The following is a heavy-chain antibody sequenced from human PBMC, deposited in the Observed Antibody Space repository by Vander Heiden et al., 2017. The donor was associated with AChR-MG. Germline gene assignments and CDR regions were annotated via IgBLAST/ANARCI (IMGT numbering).Heavy chain of an antibody. CDR1: GFTFSSLA. J-gene: IGHJ4*02. CDR2: ISYDGINK. V-gene: IGHV3-30-3*01. CDR3: ARAPGYTSSTFHY. Sequence: QVQLVESGGGVVQPGRSLRLSCAASGFTFSSLAMHWARQAPGKGLEWVAVISYDGINKYYADSVKGRFTISRDNYKNTLYLQMNSLRAEDTAVYYCARAPGYTSSTFHYWGQGTLVTVSS. D-gene: IGHD6-13*01.